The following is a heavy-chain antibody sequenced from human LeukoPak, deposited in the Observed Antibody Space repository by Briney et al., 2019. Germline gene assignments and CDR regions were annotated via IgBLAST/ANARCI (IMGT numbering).Heavy chain of an antibody. Sequence: PGRSLRLSCAASGFTFDDYAMHWVRQAPGKGLEWVANIKQDGTEKYYVDSVKGRFTISRDNAKNSLYLQMNSLRVEDTAVYYCAKVAKYYYGSETYYFFEHWGQGTPVTASS. CDR1: GFTFDDYA. V-gene: IGHV3-7*01. D-gene: IGHD3-10*01. CDR3: AKVAKYYYGSETYYFFEH. CDR2: IKQDGTEK. J-gene: IGHJ4*02.